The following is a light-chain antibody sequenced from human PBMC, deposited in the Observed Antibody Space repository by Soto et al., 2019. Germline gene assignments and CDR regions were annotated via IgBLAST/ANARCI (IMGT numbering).Light chain of an antibody. J-gene: IGLJ3*02. CDR1: SSSIGRSY. CDR2: RNN. CDR3: AAWDDSLSGRV. Sequence: QPVLTQPPSASGTPGQRVTISCSGSSSSIGRSYVYWYQHLPGTAPRLLIYRNNQRTSGVPDRFSGSKSGTSASLAISGLRSEDEADYYCAAWDDSLSGRVFGGGTKVTVL. V-gene: IGLV1-47*01.